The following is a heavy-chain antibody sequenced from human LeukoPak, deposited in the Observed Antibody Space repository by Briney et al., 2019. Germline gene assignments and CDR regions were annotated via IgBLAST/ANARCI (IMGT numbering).Heavy chain of an antibody. D-gene: IGHD3-22*01. V-gene: IGHV4-59*01. CDR2: IYYSGST. CDR1: GGSISSYY. CDR3: ARDGGSSGYYAFDY. Sequence: SETLSLTCTVSGGSISSYYWSWIRQPPGKGLEWIGYIYYSGSTNYNPSLKSRVTISVDTSKNQFSLKLSSVTAADTAVYYCARDGGSSGYYAFDYWGQGTLVTVSS. J-gene: IGHJ4*02.